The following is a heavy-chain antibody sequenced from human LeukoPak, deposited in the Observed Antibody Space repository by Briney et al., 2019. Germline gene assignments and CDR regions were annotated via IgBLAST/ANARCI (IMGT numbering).Heavy chain of an antibody. J-gene: IGHJ5*02. D-gene: IGHD1-1*01. CDR1: RDSIGSFY. Sequence: SETLSLTCTVSRDSIGSFYWSWIRRPAGKGLEWIGRLYASGGTSYNPSLNSRATMSLDTSKRQFSLNLRSLTAADTAVYYCARDPGASGAGTFDPWGQGTLVTVSS. CDR2: LYASGGT. CDR3: ARDPGASGAGTFDP. V-gene: IGHV4-4*07.